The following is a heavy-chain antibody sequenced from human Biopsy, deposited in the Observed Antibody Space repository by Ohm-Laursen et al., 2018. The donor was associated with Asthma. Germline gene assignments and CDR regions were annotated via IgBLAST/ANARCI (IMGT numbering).Heavy chain of an antibody. CDR2: ISYTGTT. J-gene: IGHJ3*02. V-gene: IGHV4-31*03. CDR1: GGSLSSGPYY. Sequence: TLSLTCPVSGGSLSSGPYYWSWVRQLPGKGLEWIGYISYTGTTYYNPSLKSRISMTVDTSKIQFSLKLSSVTAADTAIYYCARERMFFYDSSGYGAFDIWGQGTLVTVSS. CDR3: ARERMFFYDSSGYGAFDI. D-gene: IGHD3-22*01.